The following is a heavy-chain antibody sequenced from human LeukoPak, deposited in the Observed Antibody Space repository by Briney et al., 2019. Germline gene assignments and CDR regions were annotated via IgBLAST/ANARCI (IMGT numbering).Heavy chain of an antibody. CDR3: ARYSSSWYLVFDY. V-gene: IGHV4-59*06. D-gene: IGHD6-13*01. J-gene: IGHJ4*02. CDR1: GGSISSYY. CDR2: IYYSGST. Sequence: SETLSLTCTVSGGSISSYYWSWIRQPPGKGLEWIGYIYYSGSTYYNPSLKSRVTISVDTSKNQFSLKLSSVTAADTAVYYCARYSSSWYLVFDYWGQGTLVTVSS.